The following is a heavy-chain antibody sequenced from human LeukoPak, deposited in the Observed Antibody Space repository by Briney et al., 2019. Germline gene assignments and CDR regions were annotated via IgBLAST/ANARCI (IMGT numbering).Heavy chain of an antibody. CDR2: FYIVGGA. J-gene: IGHJ6*02. CDR1: GFTFSSYW. Sequence: GESLRLSCAASGFTFSSYWMTWVRQAPGKGLEWVSVFYIVGGAYYADSVKGRFTISRDNSKNMVYLQMNTLRVDDTAVYYCVRPYGAYYYAMDVWGQGTTVTVSS. V-gene: IGHV3-53*01. D-gene: IGHD3-16*01. CDR3: VRPYGAYYYAMDV.